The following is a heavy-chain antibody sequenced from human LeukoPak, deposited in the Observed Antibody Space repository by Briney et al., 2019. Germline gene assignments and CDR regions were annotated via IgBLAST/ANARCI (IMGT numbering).Heavy chain of an antibody. V-gene: IGHV4-59*01. D-gene: IGHD3-10*01. Sequence: SETLSLTCTVSGGSISSYYWSWIRQPPGKGLEWIGYIYYSGSTNYNPSLKSRVTISVDTSKNQFSLKLSSVTAADTAVYYCARMWFGGGWFDPWGQGTLVTVSS. CDR1: GGSISSYY. CDR3: ARMWFGGGWFDP. J-gene: IGHJ5*02. CDR2: IYYSGST.